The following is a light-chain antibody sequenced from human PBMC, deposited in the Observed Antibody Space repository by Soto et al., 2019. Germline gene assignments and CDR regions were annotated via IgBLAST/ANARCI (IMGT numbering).Light chain of an antibody. CDR2: SAS. J-gene: IGKJ4*01. CDR3: QQIVNYPVT. Sequence: DVQLTQSPSFLSAYVGDRVTFTCRASQGISNHLVWYQQKPGEAPKILISSASTLRSGVPSRFSGSGSGTEFTLTISSLQPEDSATYYCQQIVNYPVTFGGGTKVDIK. CDR1: QGISNH. V-gene: IGKV1-9*01.